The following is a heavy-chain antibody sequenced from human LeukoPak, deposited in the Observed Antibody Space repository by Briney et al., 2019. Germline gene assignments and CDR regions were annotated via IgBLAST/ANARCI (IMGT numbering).Heavy chain of an antibody. CDR2: ISSSSSYI. CDR3: ARGDLLRYFDWLFRPGDY. CDR1: GFTFSSYS. D-gene: IGHD3-9*01. V-gene: IGHV3-21*01. J-gene: IGHJ4*02. Sequence: GGSLRLSCAASGFTFSSYSMNWVRQAPGKRRERVSSISSSSSYIYYADSVKGRFTISRDNAKNSLYLQMNSLRAEDTAVYYCARGDLLRYFDWLFRPGDYWGQGTLVTVSS.